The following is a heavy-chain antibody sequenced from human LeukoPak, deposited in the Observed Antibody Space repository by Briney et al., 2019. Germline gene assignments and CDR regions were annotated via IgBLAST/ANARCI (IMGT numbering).Heavy chain of an antibody. CDR2: ISSSGSSI. Sequence: PGGSLSLPCAASGFTFSDYYMNWIRQAPGKGLEWVSYISSSGSSIYYADSVKGRFTSSRDNAKNSLYLQMNSLRAEDTAVYYCARVCSNTSCWGAFDIWGQGTMVTVSS. V-gene: IGHV3-11*04. CDR1: GFTFSDYY. J-gene: IGHJ3*02. CDR3: ARVCSNTSCWGAFDI. D-gene: IGHD2-2*01.